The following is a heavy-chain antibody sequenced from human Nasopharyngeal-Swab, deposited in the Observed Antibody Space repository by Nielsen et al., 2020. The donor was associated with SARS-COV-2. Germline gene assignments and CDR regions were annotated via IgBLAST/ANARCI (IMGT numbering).Heavy chain of an antibody. CDR2: IGTAGDT. J-gene: IGHJ2*01. CDR1: GFTFSSYD. V-gene: IGHV3-13*01. CDR3: AKAGRDYYDSSGYYHRVWYFDL. Sequence: GGSLRLSCAASGFTFSSYDMHWVRQATGKGLEWVSAIGTAGDTYYPGSVKGRFTISRENAKNSLYLQMYSLRAGDTAVYYCAKAGRDYYDSSGYYHRVWYFDLWGRGTLVTVSS. D-gene: IGHD3-22*01.